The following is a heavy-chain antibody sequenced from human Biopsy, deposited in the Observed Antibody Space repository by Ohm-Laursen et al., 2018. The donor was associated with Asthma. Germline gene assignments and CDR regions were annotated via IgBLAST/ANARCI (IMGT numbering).Heavy chain of an antibody. Sequence: SLRLSCSASGFTLTTYAIHWVRQAPGKGLEWVAVIPYDGSTKYSADSVKGRFIVSRDISKNILSLQMNSLRPGDTAVYYCARDVVWFREVGGMDVWGQGTTVTVSS. CDR2: IPYDGSTK. CDR1: GFTLTTYA. D-gene: IGHD3-10*01. J-gene: IGHJ6*02. V-gene: IGHV3-30*03. CDR3: ARDVVWFREVGGMDV.